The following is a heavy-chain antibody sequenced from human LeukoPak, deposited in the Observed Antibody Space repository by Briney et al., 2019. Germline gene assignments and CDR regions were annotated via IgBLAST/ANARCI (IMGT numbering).Heavy chain of an antibody. CDR3: ARDYGSSWYPIDYYYYYGMDV. CDR1: GYTFTGYY. J-gene: IGHJ6*02. Sequence: ASVKVSCKASGYTFTGYYMHWVRQAPGQGLEWMGWINPNSGGTNYAQKLQGRVTMTTDTSTSTAYMELRSLRSDDTAVYYCARDYGSSWYPIDYYYYYGMDVWGQGTTVTVSS. CDR2: INPNSGGT. D-gene: IGHD6-13*01. V-gene: IGHV1-2*02.